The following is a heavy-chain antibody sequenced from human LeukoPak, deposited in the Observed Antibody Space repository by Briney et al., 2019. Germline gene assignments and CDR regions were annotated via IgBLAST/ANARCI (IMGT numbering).Heavy chain of an antibody. V-gene: IGHV3-9*01. J-gene: IGHJ6*02. CDR3: AKDRSGDYYGSGSYYTVFAYGMDV. CDR1: GFTFYDYG. CDR2: ITWNRAAI. Sequence: GRSLRLSCAVSGFTFYDYGMGWVRHAAGKGREWVSGITWNRAAIVYADSVKRRFTISRANAQKSLYLQMNSLRAEDTALYYCAKDRSGDYYGSGSYYTVFAYGMDVWGQGTTVIVSS. D-gene: IGHD3-10*01.